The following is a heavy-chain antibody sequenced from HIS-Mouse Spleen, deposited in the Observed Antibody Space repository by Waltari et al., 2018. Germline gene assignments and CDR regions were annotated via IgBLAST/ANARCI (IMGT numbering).Heavy chain of an antibody. CDR1: GGSISSSIYY. V-gene: IGHV4-39*07. J-gene: IGHJ2*01. CDR3: AREIPYSSSWYDWYFDL. D-gene: IGHD6-13*01. CDR2: IYYSGST. Sequence: QLQLQESGPGLVKPSETLSLTCTVSGGSISSSIYYWGWIRQPPGKGLEWFGSIYYSGSTYYNPYLKSRVTISVDTSKNQFSLKLSSVTAADTAVYYCAREIPYSSSWYDWYFDLWGRGTLVTVSS.